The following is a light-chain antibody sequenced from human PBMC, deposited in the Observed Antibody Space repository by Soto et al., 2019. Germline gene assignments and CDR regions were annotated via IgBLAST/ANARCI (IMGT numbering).Light chain of an antibody. V-gene: IGKV1-5*01. CDR1: QSISSW. J-gene: IGKJ1*01. CDR3: QQYGSSPWT. Sequence: DNHMTLSPATLSASKGDRVTITCRASQSISSWLAWYQQKPGKAPKLLIYDASSLESGVPSRFSGSGSGTEFTLTISRLEPEDFAVYYCQQYGSSPWTFGQGTKVDIK. CDR2: DAS.